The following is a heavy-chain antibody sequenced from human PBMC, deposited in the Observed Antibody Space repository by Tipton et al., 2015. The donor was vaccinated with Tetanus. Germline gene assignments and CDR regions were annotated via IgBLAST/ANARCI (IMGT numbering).Heavy chain of an antibody. J-gene: IGHJ4*02. V-gene: IGHV1-18*01. D-gene: IGHD3-10*01. Sequence: QLVQSGAEVKKPGASVKVSCKASGYTFTSYGISWVRQAPGQGLEWMGWISAYNGNTNYAQKLQGRVTMTTDTSTSTAYMELRSLRSDDTAVYYCARHVESMVRGVIPGWVDYWGQGTLVTVSS. CDR2: ISAYNGNT. CDR3: ARHVESMVRGVIPGWVDY. CDR1: GYTFTSYG.